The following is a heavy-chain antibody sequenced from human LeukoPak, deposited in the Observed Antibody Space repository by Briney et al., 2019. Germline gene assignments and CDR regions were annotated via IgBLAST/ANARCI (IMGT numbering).Heavy chain of an antibody. CDR3: ARMDGSYDQYYFDY. CDR2: ISAYNGNT. J-gene: IGHJ4*02. V-gene: IGHV1-18*01. CDR1: GYTFTSYG. D-gene: IGHD1-26*01. Sequence: ASVKVSCKASGYTFTSYGISWVRQAPGQGLEWMGWISAYNGNTNYAQKLQGRVTMTTDTSTSTAYMELSSLRSEDTAVYYCARMDGSYDQYYFDYWGQGTLVTVSS.